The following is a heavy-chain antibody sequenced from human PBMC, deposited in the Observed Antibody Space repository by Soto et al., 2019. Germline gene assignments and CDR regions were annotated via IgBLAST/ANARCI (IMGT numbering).Heavy chain of an antibody. Sequence: QVQLVQSGDEVRKPGSSVKVSCKASGYIFVNYGIALVGQAPGKGREWMGWISPYSGNTHYASKVQGRLTMTTDTSTSTAYMDLGSLTSGDTPVYYCAMVDIYVTPTPPDVWGQGTTVTVSS. V-gene: IGHV1-18*01. D-gene: IGHD2-2*03. J-gene: IGHJ6*02. CDR1: GYIFVNYG. CDR3: AMVDIYVTPTPPDV. CDR2: ISPYSGNT.